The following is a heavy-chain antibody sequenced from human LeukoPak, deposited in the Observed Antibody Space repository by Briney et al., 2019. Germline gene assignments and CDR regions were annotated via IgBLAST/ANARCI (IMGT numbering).Heavy chain of an antibody. CDR3: ARRGRRSGTTEDYFDY. CDR2: IYPGDSDT. CDR1: GYSFTSYW. V-gene: IGHV5-51*01. Sequence: GESLKISCKGSGYSFTSYWIGWVRQMPGKGLEWMGIIYPGDSDTRYSPSFQGQVTISADKSISTAYLQWSSLKASDTAMYYCARRGRRSGTTEDYFDYWGQGTLVTVSS. D-gene: IGHD1-1*01. J-gene: IGHJ4*02.